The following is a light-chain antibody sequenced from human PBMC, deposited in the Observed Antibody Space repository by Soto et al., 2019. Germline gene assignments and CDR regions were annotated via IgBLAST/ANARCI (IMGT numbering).Light chain of an antibody. CDR2: EVS. Sequence: QSALTQPASVSGSPGQSITISCTGTSSDVGGYKYVSWYQHYPGKAPKLMIYEVSYRPSGVSNRFSGSKSGHTASLTISGLQAEDEADYFCSSYTTNSSLYVFGTGTQLTVL. CDR1: SSDVGGYKY. V-gene: IGLV2-14*01. J-gene: IGLJ1*01. CDR3: SSYTTNSSLYV.